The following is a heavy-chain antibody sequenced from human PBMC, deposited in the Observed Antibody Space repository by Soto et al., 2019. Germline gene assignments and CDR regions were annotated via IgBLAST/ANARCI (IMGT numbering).Heavy chain of an antibody. V-gene: IGHV3-30*18. Sequence: PGGSLKLSCAASGFTFSNYYMNWARQAPDKGLEWVAVISYDGSNKYYADSVKGRFTISRDNSKNTLYLQMNSLRAEDTAVYYCAKDYGDYVYYYGMDVWGQGTTVTVSS. CDR3: AKDYGDYVYYYGMDV. D-gene: IGHD4-17*01. J-gene: IGHJ6*02. CDR2: ISYDGSNK. CDR1: GFTFSNYY.